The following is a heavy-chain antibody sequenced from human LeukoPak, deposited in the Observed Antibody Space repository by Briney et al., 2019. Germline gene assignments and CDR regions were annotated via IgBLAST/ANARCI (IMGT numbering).Heavy chain of an antibody. CDR1: GFTFSSYG. V-gene: IGHV3-33*01. CDR3: ARGSDDFWSGYLTYYFDY. D-gene: IGHD3-3*01. J-gene: IGHJ4*02. CDR2: IWYDGSKK. Sequence: PGGSLRLSCAASGFTFSSYGMHWVRQAPGKGLEWVAVIWYDGSKKYYADSVKGRFTISRDNSKNTLYLQMNSLRAEDTAVYYCARGSDDFWSGYLTYYFDYWGQGTLVTVSS.